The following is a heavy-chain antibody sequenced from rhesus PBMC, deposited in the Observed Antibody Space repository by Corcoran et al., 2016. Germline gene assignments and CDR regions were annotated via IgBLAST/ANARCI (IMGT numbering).Heavy chain of an antibody. Sequence: QVQLQESGPGLVKPSETLSLTCAVSGGSISGYYYWSWIRQPPGKGLGWIGCIYGSGWSNYLNPSLKSRVTLSVETSKNQFSLKLSSVTAADTAVYYCASGYCSSTYCSSFDYWGQGVLVTVSS. V-gene: IGHV4S14*01. J-gene: IGHJ4*01. CDR1: GGSISGYYY. D-gene: IGHD2-15*01. CDR3: ASGYCSSTYCSSFDY. CDR2: IYGSGWSN.